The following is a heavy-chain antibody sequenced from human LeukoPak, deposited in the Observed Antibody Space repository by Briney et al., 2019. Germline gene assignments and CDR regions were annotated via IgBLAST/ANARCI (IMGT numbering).Heavy chain of an antibody. J-gene: IGHJ3*02. CDR1: GYTFTSYD. D-gene: IGHD7-27*01. Sequence: ASVKVSCKASGYTFTSYDINWVRQATGQGLEWMGWMNPNSGNTGYAQKFQGRVTITRNTSISTAYMELSSLRSEDTAVYYGACELGVDAFDIWGQGTMVTVSS. CDR2: MNPNSGNT. CDR3: ACELGVDAFDI. V-gene: IGHV1-8*03.